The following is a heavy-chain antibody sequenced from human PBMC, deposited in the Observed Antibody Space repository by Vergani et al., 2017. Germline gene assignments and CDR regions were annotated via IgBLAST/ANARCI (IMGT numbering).Heavy chain of an antibody. D-gene: IGHD2-15*01. CDR3: ASDGSGGSPFAMDV. Sequence: QVQLVQSGAEVKKPGSSVKVSCKASGGTFSSYTISWVRQAPGQGLEWMGRIIPILGIANYAQKFQGRVTITADKSTGTAYMELSSLRSEDTAMYYCASDGSGGSPFAMDVWGQGTTVTVSS. J-gene: IGHJ6*02. CDR2: IIPILGIA. CDR1: GGTFSSYT. V-gene: IGHV1-69*02.